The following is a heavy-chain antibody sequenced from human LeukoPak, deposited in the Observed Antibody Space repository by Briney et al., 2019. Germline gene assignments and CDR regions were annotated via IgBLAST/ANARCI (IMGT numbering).Heavy chain of an antibody. Sequence: GGSLRLSCAASGFTFSNYWMHWARQAPGKGLVWVSRINSDGSSTNYADSVKGRFTISRDNAKNTLYLQMNSLRAEDTAVYYCARLREIPVFGVVTKSTSYFDYWGQGTLVTVSS. J-gene: IGHJ4*02. CDR2: INSDGSST. CDR1: GFTFSNYW. CDR3: ARLREIPVFGVVTKSTSYFDY. D-gene: IGHD3-3*01. V-gene: IGHV3-74*01.